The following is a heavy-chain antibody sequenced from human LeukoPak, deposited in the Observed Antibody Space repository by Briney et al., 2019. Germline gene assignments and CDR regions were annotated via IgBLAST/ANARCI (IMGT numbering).Heavy chain of an antibody. V-gene: IGHV4-34*01. D-gene: IGHD3-22*01. Sequence: SETLSITCGVYGGSFSGYYWPWLRQPPHQGLLWIGEFYHSGSTNYNPSLKSRVTISVDTSKNQFSLKLSSVTAADTAVYYCARATYYYDSSGYYEVFDYWGQGTLVTVSS. J-gene: IGHJ4*02. CDR3: ARATYYYDSSGYYEVFDY. CDR2: FYHSGST. CDR1: GGSFSGYY.